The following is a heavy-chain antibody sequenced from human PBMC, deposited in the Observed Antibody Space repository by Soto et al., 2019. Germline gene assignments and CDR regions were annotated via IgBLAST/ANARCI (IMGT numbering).Heavy chain of an antibody. V-gene: IGHV5-51*01. CDR1: GYSFTSYW. J-gene: IGHJ6*02. D-gene: IGHD2-15*01. CDR2: IYPGDSDT. CDR3: ARHGDGYSIIIYYYYGMDV. Sequence: PGESLKISCKGSGYSFTSYWIGWVRQMPGKGLEWMGIIYPGDSDTRYSPSFQGQVTISADKSISTAYLQWSSLKASDTALYYCARHGDGYSIIIYYYYGMDVWGQGTTVTVSS.